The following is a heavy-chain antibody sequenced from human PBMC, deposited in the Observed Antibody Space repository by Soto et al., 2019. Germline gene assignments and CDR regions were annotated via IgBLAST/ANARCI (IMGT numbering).Heavy chain of an antibody. Sequence: GASVKVSCKVSGYTLTELSMHWVRQAPGKGLEWMGGFDPEDGETIYAQKFQGRVTMTEDTSTDTAYMELSSLRSEDTAVYYCATASDFWSGYPPLYYMDVWGKGTTVTVSS. CDR3: ATASDFWSGYPPLYYMDV. CDR1: GYTLTELS. CDR2: FDPEDGET. V-gene: IGHV1-24*01. J-gene: IGHJ6*03. D-gene: IGHD3-3*01.